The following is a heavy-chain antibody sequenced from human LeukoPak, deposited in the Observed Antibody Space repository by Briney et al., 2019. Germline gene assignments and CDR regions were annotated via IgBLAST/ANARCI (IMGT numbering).Heavy chain of an antibody. V-gene: IGHV3-30*02. CDR2: IRYDGSNK. CDR1: GYTFSSYG. J-gene: IGHJ4*02. Sequence: GGSLRLSCAASGYTFSSYGMHWVRQAPGKGLEWVAFIRYDGSNKYYADSVKGRFTISRDNSKNTLYLQMNSLRAEDTAVYYCAKGQSGATLYYYDSSGYYFLDYWGQGTLVTVSS. D-gene: IGHD3-22*01. CDR3: AKGQSGATLYYYDSSGYYFLDY.